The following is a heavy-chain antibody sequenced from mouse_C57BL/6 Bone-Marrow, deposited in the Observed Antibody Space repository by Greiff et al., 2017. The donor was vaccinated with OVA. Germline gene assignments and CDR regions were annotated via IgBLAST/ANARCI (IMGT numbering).Heavy chain of an antibody. D-gene: IGHD1-1*01. CDR2: IYPGSGST. J-gene: IGHJ1*03. Sequence: QVQLQQPGAELVKPGASVKMSCKASGYTFTSYWITWVKQRPGQGLEWIGDIYPGSGSTNYNEKFKSKATLTVDTSSSTAYMQLSSLTSEDSAVYYCARFTTVVALHWYFDVCGTGTAVTVTS. V-gene: IGHV1-55*01. CDR1: GYTFTSYW. CDR3: ARFTTVVALHWYFDV.